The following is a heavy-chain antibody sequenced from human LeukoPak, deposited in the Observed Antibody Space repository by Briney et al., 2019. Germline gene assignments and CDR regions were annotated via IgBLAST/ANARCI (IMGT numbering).Heavy chain of an antibody. CDR1: GYTFTGYY. J-gene: IGHJ4*02. CDR3: AKEGLGLRGYSFGYQNYFDN. CDR2: INPNSGGT. Sequence: ASVKVSCKASGYTFTGYYMHWVRQAPGQGLEWMGWINPNSGGTNYAQKFQGRVTMTRDTSISTAYMELSSLRSEDTAVYYCAKEGLGLRGYSFGYQNYFDNWGQGTLVTVSS. D-gene: IGHD5-18*01. V-gene: IGHV1-2*02.